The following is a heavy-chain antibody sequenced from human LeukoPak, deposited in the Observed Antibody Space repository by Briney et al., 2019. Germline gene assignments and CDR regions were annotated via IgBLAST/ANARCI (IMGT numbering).Heavy chain of an antibody. CDR3: ARSWNVDWFAS. CDR2: ISGSSIHT. Sequence: GRSLRLSCAASGFTFSDYYMTWIRQAPGKGLEWVSYISGSSIHTNYADSVKGRFTISRDNAKNALSLQMNSLRAEDTAVYYCARSWNVDWFASWGQGTLVTVSS. V-gene: IGHV3-11*03. D-gene: IGHD1-1*01. CDR1: GFTFSDYY. J-gene: IGHJ5*01.